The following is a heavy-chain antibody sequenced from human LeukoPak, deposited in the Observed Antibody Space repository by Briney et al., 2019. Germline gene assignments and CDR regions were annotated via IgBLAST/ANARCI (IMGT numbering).Heavy chain of an antibody. V-gene: IGHV3-30-3*01. CDR2: ISYDGSNK. J-gene: IGHJ4*02. Sequence: GGSLRLSCAASGFTFSNYAMHWVRQAPGKGLEWVAVISYDGSNKYYADSVKGRFTISRDSSKNTLFLQLNSLRPEDTAVYYCARDNNADYWGQGTLVTVSS. D-gene: IGHD1/OR15-1a*01. CDR3: ARDNNADY. CDR1: GFTFSNYA.